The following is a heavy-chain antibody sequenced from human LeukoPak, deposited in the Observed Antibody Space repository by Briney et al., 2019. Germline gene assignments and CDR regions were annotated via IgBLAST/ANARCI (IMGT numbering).Heavy chain of an antibody. Sequence: GGSLRLSCAASGFTVSSNYMSWVRQAPGKGLEWVSVIYSGGSTYYADSVKGRFTISRDNSKNTLYLQMNSLRAEDTAVYYCAGEPHRWFGEQYGMDVWGKGTTVTVSS. D-gene: IGHD3-10*01. CDR1: GFTVSSNY. V-gene: IGHV3-53*01. CDR2: IYSGGST. J-gene: IGHJ6*04. CDR3: AGEPHRWFGEQYGMDV.